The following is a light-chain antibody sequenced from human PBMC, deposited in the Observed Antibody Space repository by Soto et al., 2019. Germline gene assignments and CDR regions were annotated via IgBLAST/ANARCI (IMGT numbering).Light chain of an antibody. Sequence: QSALTQPASLSGSPGQSITISCTGTSSDIGAYDYVSWFQQHPGKAPKLMISEVNNRPSGVPARFSGSKSGTSASLAISGLQSADEADYYCASWDESQSGFGLFGGGTKVTVL. CDR1: SSDIGAYDY. V-gene: IGLV2-14*01. CDR2: EVN. CDR3: ASWDESQSGFGL. J-gene: IGLJ3*02.